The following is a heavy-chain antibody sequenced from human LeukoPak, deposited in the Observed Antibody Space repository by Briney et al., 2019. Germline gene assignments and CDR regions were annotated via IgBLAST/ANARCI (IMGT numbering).Heavy chain of an antibody. CDR2: INPNSGGT. J-gene: IGHJ3*02. CDR3: ATDKGYDSGGYYFIHAFDI. V-gene: IGHV1-2*02. CDR1: GYTFTSYY. D-gene: IGHD3-22*01. Sequence: GASVKVSCKASGYTFTSYYMHWVRQAPGQGLEWMGWINPNSGGTNYAQKFQGRVSMTRDTSISTAYMELSRLRSEDTAVYYCATDKGYDSGGYYFIHAFDIWGQGTMVTVSS.